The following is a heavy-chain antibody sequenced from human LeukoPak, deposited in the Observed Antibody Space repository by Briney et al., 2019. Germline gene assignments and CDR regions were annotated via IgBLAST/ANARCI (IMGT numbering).Heavy chain of an antibody. D-gene: IGHD2-2*01. V-gene: IGHV4-39*07. Sequence: SETLSLTCTVSGGSISSSSYYWGWIRQPPGKGLEWIGSIYYSGSTNYNPSLKSRVIISVDTSKNQFSLKLSSVIAADTAVYYCARTTEGYCSSASCFGFSYSYYMDVWGKGTTVTISS. J-gene: IGHJ6*03. CDR2: IYYSGST. CDR3: ARTTEGYCSSASCFGFSYSYYMDV. CDR1: GGSISSSSYY.